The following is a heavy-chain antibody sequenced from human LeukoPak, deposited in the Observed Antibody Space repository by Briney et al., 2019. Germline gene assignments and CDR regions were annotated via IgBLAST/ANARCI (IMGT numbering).Heavy chain of an antibody. CDR3: ARLPTVTFFDY. CDR2: IYYSGST. V-gene: IGHV4-59*08. CDR1: GGSISSYY. Sequence: SETLSLTCTVSGGSISSYYWSWIRQPPGKGLEWIGYIYYSGSTNYNPSLKSRVTISVDTSKNQFSLKLSSVTAADTAVYYCARLPTVTFFDYWGRGTLVTVSS. D-gene: IGHD4-17*01. J-gene: IGHJ4*02.